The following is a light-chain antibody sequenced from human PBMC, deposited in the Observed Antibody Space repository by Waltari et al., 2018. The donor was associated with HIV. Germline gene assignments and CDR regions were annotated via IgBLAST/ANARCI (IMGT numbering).Light chain of an antibody. V-gene: IGLV1-47*01. Sequence: QSVLTQPPSASGTPGPRVTIFCSGSRSNLRRNHVYWYQQLPGTAPKLLIYRNNQRPSGVPDRFSGSKSGTSASLAISGLRSEDEADYYCAAWDDSLSVVFGGGTKLTVL. J-gene: IGLJ2*01. CDR2: RNN. CDR1: RSNLRRNH. CDR3: AAWDDSLSVV.